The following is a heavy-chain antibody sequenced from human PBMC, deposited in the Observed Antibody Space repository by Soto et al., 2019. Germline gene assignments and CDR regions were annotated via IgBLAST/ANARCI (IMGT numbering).Heavy chain of an antibody. V-gene: IGHV3-7*03. CDR1: GITLSYFW. CDR3: AKGLQSGTNYYSYYGMDV. D-gene: IGHD3-10*01. Sequence: PGGSLRLSCAASGITLSYFWMSWVRLAPGKGPEWVASIKEDASEKYYLDSVKGRFTISRDNSRNTLFLQMNSLRAEDTAVYYCAKGLQSGTNYYSYYGMDVWGQGTTLTVSS. CDR2: IKEDASEK. J-gene: IGHJ6*02.